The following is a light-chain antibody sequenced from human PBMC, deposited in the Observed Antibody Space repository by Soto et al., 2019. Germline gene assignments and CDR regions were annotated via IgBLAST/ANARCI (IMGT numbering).Light chain of an antibody. CDR3: AAWDDSLSGYV. J-gene: IGLJ1*01. CDR2: SNN. Sequence: QSVLTQPPSASGTPGQRVTISCSGSSSNIGTNTVNWYQQLPGTAPKLLIYSNNQRPSGVPDRFSGSKSGTSASLAISGLQSEDEDDYYCAAWDDSLSGYVFGSGTKVTV. CDR1: SSNIGTNT. V-gene: IGLV1-44*01.